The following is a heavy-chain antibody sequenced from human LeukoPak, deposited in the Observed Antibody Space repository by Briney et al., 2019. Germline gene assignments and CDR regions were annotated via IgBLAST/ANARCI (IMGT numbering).Heavy chain of an antibody. CDR1: GFTFSSYG. V-gene: IGHV3-33*01. CDR2: IWYDGSNK. Sequence: GGSLRLSCAAAGFTFSSYGMHWVRQAPGKGLEWVAGIWYDGSNKYYADSVKGRFTISRDNSKNTLYLQMNSLRAEDTAVYYCARVNSGSYLYYFDYWGQGTLVTVSS. CDR3: ARVNSGSYLYYFDY. J-gene: IGHJ4*02. D-gene: IGHD1-26*01.